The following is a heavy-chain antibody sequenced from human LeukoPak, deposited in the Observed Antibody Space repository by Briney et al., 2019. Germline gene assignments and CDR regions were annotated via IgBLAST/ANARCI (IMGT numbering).Heavy chain of an antibody. V-gene: IGHV4-34*01. CDR1: GGSFSGYY. J-gene: IGHJ4*02. CDR3: ARVTVAMIVVVYVLAY. Sequence: PSETLSLTCAVSGGSFSGYYWSWIRQPPGKGLEWIGEINHSGSTNYNPSLTSRVTISVDTSKNQFSLKLSSVTAADTAVYYCARVTVAMIVVVYVLAYWGQGTLVTVSS. CDR2: INHSGST. D-gene: IGHD3-22*01.